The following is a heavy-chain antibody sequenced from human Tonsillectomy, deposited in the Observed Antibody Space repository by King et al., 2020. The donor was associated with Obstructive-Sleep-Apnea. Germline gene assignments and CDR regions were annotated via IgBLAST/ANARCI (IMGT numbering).Heavy chain of an antibody. CDR3: AKDPVTATYYFDY. D-gene: IGHD5-18*01. CDR1: EFIFSSYA. CDR2: LSADGSNT. V-gene: IGHV3-23*04. Sequence: VQLVESGGGSVQPGGSLRLSCAASEFIFSSYAMSWVRQAPGKGLEWVSSLSADGSNTYYAESVKGRFTISRDNSKNMLHLQMNSLRAEDTAVYYCAKDPVTATYYFDYWGQGTLVTVSS. J-gene: IGHJ4*02.